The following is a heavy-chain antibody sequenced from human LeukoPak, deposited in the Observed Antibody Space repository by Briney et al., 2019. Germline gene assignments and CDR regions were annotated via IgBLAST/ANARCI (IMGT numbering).Heavy chain of an antibody. CDR2: IYYSGST. CDR1: GGSISSSSYY. V-gene: IGHV4-39*07. CDR3: ARDTSAYQTPEI. Sequence: SETLSLTCTVSGGSISSSSYYWGWIRQPPGKGLEWIGSIYYSGSTNYNPSLQSRATLSVDTSKNQFFLKLNSVTAADTAVYYCARDTSAYQTPEIWGQGTMVTVSS. D-gene: IGHD5-12*01. J-gene: IGHJ3*02.